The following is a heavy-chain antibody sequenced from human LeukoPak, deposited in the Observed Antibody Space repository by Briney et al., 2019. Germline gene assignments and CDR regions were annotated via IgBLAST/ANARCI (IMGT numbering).Heavy chain of an antibody. CDR2: IIPLFGAT. Sequence: ASVKVSCKTSGGTFSGYAITWVRQAPGQGLEWMGGIIPLFGATNYAQKFQGRVTMTTDESTSTAYMELSSLRSDDTAVYYCVRGKPPVELERLTSYVYYHMDVWGKGTTVTASS. D-gene: IGHD1-1*01. J-gene: IGHJ6*03. CDR1: GGTFSGYA. CDR3: VRGKPPVELERLTSYVYYHMDV. V-gene: IGHV1-69*05.